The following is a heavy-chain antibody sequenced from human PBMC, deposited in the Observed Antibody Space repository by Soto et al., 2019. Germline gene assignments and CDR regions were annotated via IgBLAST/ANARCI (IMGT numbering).Heavy chain of an antibody. D-gene: IGHD2-15*01. J-gene: IGHJ4*02. V-gene: IGHV3-30-3*01. CDR3: ARARWELRYFDY. CDR2: ISYDGSNK. CDR1: GFTFSSYA. Sequence: GSLRLSCAASGFTFSSYAMHWVRQAPGKGLEWVAVISYDGSNKYYADSVKGRFTISRDNSKNTLYLQMNSLRAEDTAVYYCARARWELRYFDYWGQGTLVTVS.